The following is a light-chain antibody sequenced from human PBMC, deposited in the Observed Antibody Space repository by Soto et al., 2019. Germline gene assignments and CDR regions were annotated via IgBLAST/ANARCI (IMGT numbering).Light chain of an antibody. Sequence: QSALTQPASVSGSPGQSITISCTGTSSDVGAYNYVSWYQQHPGRAPKLLMSDVSDRPSGVSNRFSGSKSGNTVSLTISGVQAEDEAYYYCSSYTGSSTLYVFGTGTKLTVL. V-gene: IGLV2-14*03. CDR2: DVS. J-gene: IGLJ1*01. CDR1: SSDVGAYNY. CDR3: SSYTGSSTLYV.